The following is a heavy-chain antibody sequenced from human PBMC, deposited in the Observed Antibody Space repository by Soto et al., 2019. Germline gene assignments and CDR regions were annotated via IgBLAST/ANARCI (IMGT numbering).Heavy chain of an antibody. CDR2: INHSQST. Sequence: QVRLQQWGAGLLKPSETLSLTCAVYGGSFSGYYWTWIRQPPGTGLEWIGEINHSQSTNYNPSLKSRVTISVDTSKNQFSLKLTSVTAADTAVYYCARDKITGLFDYWAQGTLVTVSS. D-gene: IGHD2-8*02. J-gene: IGHJ4*02. V-gene: IGHV4-34*01. CDR1: GGSFSGYY. CDR3: ARDKITGLFDY.